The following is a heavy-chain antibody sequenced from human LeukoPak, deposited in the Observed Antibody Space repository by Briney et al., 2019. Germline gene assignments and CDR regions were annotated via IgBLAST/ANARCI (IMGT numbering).Heavy chain of an antibody. CDR1: GYSFSSFY. D-gene: IGHD3-22*01. Sequence: GASVKVSCKTSGYSFSSFYLHWVQQAPRLGLEWMGISNPSGDGATYAQKFQGRVTMTWDMSTSTVYMELSSLRSEDTAVYYCARDTPYDTSGYFFDYWGQGTLVTVSS. V-gene: IGHV1-46*01. CDR3: ARDTPYDTSGYFFDY. J-gene: IGHJ4*02. CDR2: SNPSGDGA.